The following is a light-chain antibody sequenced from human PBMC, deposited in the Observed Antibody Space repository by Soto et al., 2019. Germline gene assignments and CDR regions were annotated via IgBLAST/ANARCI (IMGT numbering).Light chain of an antibody. CDR1: QSLLHSNGYNY. V-gene: IGKV2-28*01. J-gene: IGKJ5*01. CDR3: MQALQTPIT. CDR2: LGS. Sequence: DIVMTQSPLSLPVTPGEPASISCRSSQSLLHSNGYNYLECYLQKPGQSPQLLIYLGSNRSSGVPDRFSGSGSRTDFTLKLSRVEAEDVGVYYCMQALQTPITLGQGTRLEIK.